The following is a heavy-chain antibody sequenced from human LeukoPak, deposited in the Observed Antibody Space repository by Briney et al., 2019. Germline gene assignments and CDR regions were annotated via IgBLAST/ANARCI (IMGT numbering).Heavy chain of an antibody. CDR3: ARSPLSSGWYDWFDP. D-gene: IGHD6-19*01. V-gene: IGHV3-30*02. Sequence: PGGSLRLSCAASGFTFSSYGMHWVRQAPCKGLEWVSFIHYDGSNQYYADSVKGRFTISRDNAKNSLYLQMNSLRAEDTAVYYCARSPLSSGWYDWFDPWGQGTLVTVSS. CDR1: GFTFSSYG. CDR2: IHYDGSNQ. J-gene: IGHJ5*02.